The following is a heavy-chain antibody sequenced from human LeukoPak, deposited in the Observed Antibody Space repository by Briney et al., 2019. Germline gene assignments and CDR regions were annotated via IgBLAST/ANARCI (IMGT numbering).Heavy chain of an antibody. V-gene: IGHV4-59*01. CDR3: ARGRSGGDWFDS. J-gene: IGHJ5*01. CDR2: NHYTGST. CDR1: GGSISTYY. Sequence: SETLSLTCTVFGGSISTYYWTWIRQPPGQGLEWIGYNHYTGSTNHNPSLKSRVTMSVDTSKNQFSLKLSSVTAADTAVYYCARGRSGGDWFDSWGQGTLVTVSS. D-gene: IGHD3-10*01.